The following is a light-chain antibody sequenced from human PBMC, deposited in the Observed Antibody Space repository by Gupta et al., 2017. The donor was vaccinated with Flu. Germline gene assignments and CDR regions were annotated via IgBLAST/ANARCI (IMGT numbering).Light chain of an antibody. CDR1: STNTGNDY. CDR3: DTWDNSRNSYV. CDR2: DNN. V-gene: IGLV1-51*01. Sequence: QSVLTPPPAVSAALGQKATNSCTGSSTNTGNDYVTWYQQLTGTAPKLLIYDNNKRHSGIPDRFSGTKSGTSATIVTTGLQTGDEADYYCDTWDNSRNSYVFGTGTRVTVL. J-gene: IGLJ1*01.